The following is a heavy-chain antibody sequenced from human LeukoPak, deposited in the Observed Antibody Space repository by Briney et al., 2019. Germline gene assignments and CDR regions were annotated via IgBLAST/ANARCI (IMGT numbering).Heavy chain of an antibody. CDR2: IYYSGST. Sequence: SETLSLTCTVSGGSISSSSYYWGWIRQPPGKGLEWIGSIYYSGSTYYNPSLQSRVTISVDTSKNQFSLKLSSVTAADAAVYFCARCGLGGWYSSTPHHAYWGQGTLVTVSS. J-gene: IGHJ4*02. CDR3: ARCGLGGWYSSTPHHAY. D-gene: IGHD6-13*01. CDR1: GGSISSSSYY. V-gene: IGHV4-39*01.